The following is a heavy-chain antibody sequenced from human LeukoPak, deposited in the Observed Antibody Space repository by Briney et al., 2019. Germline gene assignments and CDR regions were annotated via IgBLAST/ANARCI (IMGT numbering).Heavy chain of an antibody. V-gene: IGHV1-18*01. CDR3: ARGFGIAAAGDY. CDR1: GYTFTSYG. J-gene: IGHJ4*02. D-gene: IGHD6-13*01. CDR2: MNANNGNT. Sequence: GASVKVSCKASGYTFTSYGISWVRQAPGQGLEWMGWMNANNGNTNYAQKLQGRVTMTRDTSTSTAYMELRSLRSEDTAVYYCARGFGIAAAGDYWGQGTLVTVYS.